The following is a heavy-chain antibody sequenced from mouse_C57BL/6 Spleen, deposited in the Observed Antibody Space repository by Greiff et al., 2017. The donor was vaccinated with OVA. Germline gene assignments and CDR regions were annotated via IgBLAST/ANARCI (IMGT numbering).Heavy chain of an antibody. J-gene: IGHJ1*03. CDR3: AREGYYCGSSWDWSFDV. V-gene: IGHV1-82*01. CDR2: IYPGDGGT. D-gene: IGHD1-1*01. CDR1: GYAFSSSW. Sequence: VQLQESGPELVKPGASVKISCKASGYAFSSSWMNWVKQRPGKGLEWIGRIYPGDGGTNYNGKFKGKATLTADKSSSPTYMQLSSLTSEDSAVYFCAREGYYCGSSWDWSFDVWGTGTTVTVSS.